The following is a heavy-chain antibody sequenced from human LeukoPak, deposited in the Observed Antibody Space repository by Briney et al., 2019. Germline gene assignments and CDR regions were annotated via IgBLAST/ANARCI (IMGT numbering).Heavy chain of an antibody. Sequence: SETLSLTCTVSGVSISSSNSYWGWIRQPPGKGLEWIGSIYYSGNTYYNASLKSQVSISIDTSKNQFSLKLSSVTAADTAVYYCARGGGSSWQYYYYYYMDVWGKGTTVTISS. CDR1: GVSISSSNSY. CDR3: ARGGGSSWQYYYYYYMDV. V-gene: IGHV4-39*01. D-gene: IGHD6-13*01. CDR2: IYYSGNT. J-gene: IGHJ6*03.